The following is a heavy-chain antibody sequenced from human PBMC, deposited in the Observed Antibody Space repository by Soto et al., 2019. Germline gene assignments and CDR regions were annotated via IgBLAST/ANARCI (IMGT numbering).Heavy chain of an antibody. J-gene: IGHJ4*02. CDR3: ARAYCGGDCYSGYDY. CDR2: ISYDGSNK. V-gene: IGHV3-30-3*01. D-gene: IGHD2-21*02. Sequence: QVQLVESGGGVVQPGRSLRLSCAASGFTFSSYAMHWVRQAPGKGLEWVAVISYDGSNKYYADSVKGRFTISRDNSKNTLYLQMNSLRAEDTAVYYCARAYCGGDCYSGYDYWGQGTLVTVSS. CDR1: GFTFSSYA.